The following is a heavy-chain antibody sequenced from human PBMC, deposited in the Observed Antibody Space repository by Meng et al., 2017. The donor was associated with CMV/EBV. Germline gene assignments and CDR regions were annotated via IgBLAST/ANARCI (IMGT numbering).Heavy chain of an antibody. D-gene: IGHD4-17*01. CDR1: SFSCYY. CDR2: INHSGST. V-gene: IGHV4-34*01. J-gene: IGHJ5*02. CDR3: ARKRQGFRGDYVWNWFDP. Sequence: SFSCYYSSWIRQPPGKGLEWIGEINHSGSTNYNPSLKSRVTISVDTSKNQFSLKLSSVTAADTAVYYCARKRQGFRGDYVWNWFDPWGQGTLVTVSS.